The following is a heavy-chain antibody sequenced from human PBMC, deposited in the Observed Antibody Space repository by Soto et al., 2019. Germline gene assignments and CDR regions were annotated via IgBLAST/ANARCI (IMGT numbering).Heavy chain of an antibody. J-gene: IGHJ6*02. CDR1: GFTFSSYE. CDR3: ARGDTAMALNDCYGMDV. Sequence: GGSLRLSCAASGFTFSSYEMNWVRQAPGKWLEWVSYISSSGSTIYYADSVKGRFTISRDNAKNSLYLQMNSLRAEDTAVYYWARGDTAMALNDCYGMDVWGQGXAVTV. D-gene: IGHD5-18*01. CDR2: ISSSGSTI. V-gene: IGHV3-48*03.